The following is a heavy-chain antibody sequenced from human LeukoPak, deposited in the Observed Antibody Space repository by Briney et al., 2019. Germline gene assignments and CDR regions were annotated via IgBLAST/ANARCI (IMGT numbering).Heavy chain of an antibody. D-gene: IGHD5-18*01. CDR2: ISYDGSNK. Sequence: SCKPSGGTFSSYAMHWVRQAPGKGLEWVAVISYDGSNKYYADSVKGRFTISRDNSKNTLYLQMNSLRAEDTAVYYCARTAMVLHHFDYWGQGTLVTVSS. V-gene: IGHV3-30*04. CDR1: GGTFSSYA. J-gene: IGHJ4*02. CDR3: ARTAMVLHHFDY.